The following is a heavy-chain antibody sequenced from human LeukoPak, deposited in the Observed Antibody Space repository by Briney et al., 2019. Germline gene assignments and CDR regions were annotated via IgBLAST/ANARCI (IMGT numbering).Heavy chain of an antibody. CDR1: GGSITNYY. CDR3: AATMVRGVHTHFDY. J-gene: IGHJ4*02. D-gene: IGHD3-10*01. CDR2: VYYSGST. Sequence: SETLSLTCTVSGGSITNYYWSWIRQPPGRGLEWIGYVYYSGSTNYNPSLKSRVTISVDTSKNQFSLKLSSVTAADTAVYYCAATMVRGVHTHFDYWGQGTLVTVSS. V-gene: IGHV4-59*08.